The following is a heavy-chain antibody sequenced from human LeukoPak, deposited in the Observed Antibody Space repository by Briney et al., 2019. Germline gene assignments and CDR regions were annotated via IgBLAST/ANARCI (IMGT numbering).Heavy chain of an antibody. CDR3: ARVRGLRCFDY. CDR2: IYYSGST. V-gene: IGHV4-30-4*01. D-gene: IGHD4-17*01. J-gene: IGHJ4*02. CDR1: GGSISSGDYY. Sequence: SETLSLTCTVSGGSISSGDYYWSWIRQPPGKGLEWIGYIYYSGSTYYNPSLKSRVTISVDTSKNQFSLKLSSVTAADTAVYYCARVRGLRCFDYWGQGTLVTVSS.